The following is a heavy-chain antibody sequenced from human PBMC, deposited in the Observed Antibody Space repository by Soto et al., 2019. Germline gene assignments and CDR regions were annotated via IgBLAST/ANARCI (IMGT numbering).Heavy chain of an antibody. D-gene: IGHD3-16*01. CDR3: AKAGGDNWFDP. J-gene: IGHJ5*02. CDR2: ISYDGSNK. CDR1: GFTFSSYG. V-gene: IGHV3-30*18. Sequence: QVQLVESGGGVVQPGRSLRLSCAASGFTFSSYGMHWVRQAPGKGLEWVAVISYDGSNKYYADSVKGRFTISRDNSKNTLYLQTNSLRAEDTAVYYCAKAGGDNWFDPWGQGTLVTVSS.